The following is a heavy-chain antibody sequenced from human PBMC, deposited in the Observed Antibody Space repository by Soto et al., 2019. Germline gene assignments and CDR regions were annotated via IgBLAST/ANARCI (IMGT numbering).Heavy chain of an antibody. CDR1: EFTFSSYA. Sequence: EVQLLESGGGLVQHGGSLRLSCAASEFTFSSYAMSWVRQAPGKGLEWVSAISGSGGSTYYADSVKGRFTISRDNSKNTLYLQMNSLRAEDTAVYYCARDRSIAVAGTYYWGQGTLVTVSS. J-gene: IGHJ4*02. CDR3: ARDRSIAVAGTYY. D-gene: IGHD6-19*01. V-gene: IGHV3-23*01. CDR2: ISGSGGST.